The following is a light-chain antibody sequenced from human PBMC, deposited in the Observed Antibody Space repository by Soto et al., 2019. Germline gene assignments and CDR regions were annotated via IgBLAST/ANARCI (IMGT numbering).Light chain of an antibody. CDR2: DAS. V-gene: IGKV3-11*01. CDR1: QSVSSY. CDR3: QQRSNWRFT. Sequence: EIVLTQSPATLSLSPGERATLSCRASQSVSSYLAWYQQKPGQAPRLLIYDASSRATGIPARFSGSGSGTDFTLTISSLEPEDFAVYYCQQRSNWRFTFGPGTTVDIK. J-gene: IGKJ3*01.